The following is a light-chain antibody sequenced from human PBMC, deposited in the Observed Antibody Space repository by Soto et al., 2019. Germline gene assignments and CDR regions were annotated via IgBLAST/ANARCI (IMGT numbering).Light chain of an antibody. CDR2: AAS. CDR3: QQYGSSPPIT. CDR1: QSVYNNY. J-gene: IGKJ1*01. V-gene: IGKV3-20*01. Sequence: EIVLTHSPGTLSLSPGEIATLSCRASQSVYNNYLAWYQHKPGQAPRLLIYAASSRATGIPDRFSGSGSGTDFTLIISRLEPEDFAVYYCQQYGSSPPITFGQGTKVDIK.